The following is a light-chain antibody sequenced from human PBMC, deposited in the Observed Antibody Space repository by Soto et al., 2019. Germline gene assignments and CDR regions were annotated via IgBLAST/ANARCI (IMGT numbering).Light chain of an antibody. CDR1: SSDVGGYNY. J-gene: IGLJ1*01. V-gene: IGLV2-8*01. CDR2: EVS. CDR3: SSYAGSNTFYV. Sequence: QSVLTHPPSASGSPGQSVTISCTGTSSDVGGYNYVSWYQQHPGKAPKLMIYEVSKRPSGVPDRFSGSKSGNTASLTVSGLQAEDEADYYSSSYAGSNTFYVFGTGSKVPVL.